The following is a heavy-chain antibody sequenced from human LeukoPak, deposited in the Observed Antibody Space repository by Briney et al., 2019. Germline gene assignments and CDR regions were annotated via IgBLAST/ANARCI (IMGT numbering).Heavy chain of an antibody. J-gene: IGHJ6*04. V-gene: IGHV3-11*01. CDR3: ARDDPRGYSFKDV. D-gene: IGHD5-18*01. Sequence: LSLTCAVYGESFSDYYWSWIRQPPGKGLEWVSYISSSGSTIYYADSVKGRFTISRDNSKNTLYLQMNSLRAEDTAVYYCARDDPRGYSFKDVWGKGTTVTISS. CDR1: GESFSDYY. CDR2: ISSSGSTI.